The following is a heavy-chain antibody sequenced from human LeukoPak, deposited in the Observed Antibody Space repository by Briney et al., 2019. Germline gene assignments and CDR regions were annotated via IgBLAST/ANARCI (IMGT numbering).Heavy chain of an antibody. CDR3: ARGGLYSSAWFDP. J-gene: IGHJ5*02. CDR2: IIPILNIT. V-gene: IGHV1-69*02. Sequence: GASVKVSCKASGGTFSSYSISWVRQAPGQGLEWMGRIIPILNITNFEQKYQGRVAITADRSTNIVYMELSSLRSGDTAVYYCARGGLYSSAWFDPWGQGTLVTVSS. CDR1: GGTFSSYS. D-gene: IGHD6-19*01.